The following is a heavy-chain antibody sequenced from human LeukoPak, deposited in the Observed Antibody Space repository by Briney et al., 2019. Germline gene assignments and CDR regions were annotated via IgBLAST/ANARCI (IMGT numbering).Heavy chain of an antibody. D-gene: IGHD6-6*01. J-gene: IGHJ6*03. Sequence: SETLSLTCAVSGGSISSSNWWSWIRQPPGKGLEWIGEIYHSGSTNYNPSLKSRVTISVDKSKTQFSLKLSSVTAADTAVYYCARDWGVSARPGYMDVWGKGTTVTVSS. CDR3: ARDWGVSARPGYMDV. V-gene: IGHV4-4*02. CDR1: GGSISSSNW. CDR2: IYHSGST.